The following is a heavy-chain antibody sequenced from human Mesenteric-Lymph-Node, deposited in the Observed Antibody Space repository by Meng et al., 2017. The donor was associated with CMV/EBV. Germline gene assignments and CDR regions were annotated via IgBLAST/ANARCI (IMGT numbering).Heavy chain of an antibody. CDR2: ISHDGSTK. D-gene: IGHD1-26*01. CDR1: GLMFNAHP. J-gene: IGHJ4*02. V-gene: IGHV3-30*09. Sequence: GESLKISCAASGLMFNAHPIYWVRQAPGKGLEWVALISHDGSTKSHAESVKGRFAISRDNSRNTVFLQMNSLKAEDTAVFYCATPPRARREEGEEWGKGNLVTVSS. CDR3: ATPPRARREEGEE.